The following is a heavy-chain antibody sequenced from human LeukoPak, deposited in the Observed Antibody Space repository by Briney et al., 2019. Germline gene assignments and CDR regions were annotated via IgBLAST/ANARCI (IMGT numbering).Heavy chain of an antibody. Sequence: PGRSLRLSCAASGFTFSSYAMHWVGQAPGKGLEWVAVISYDGSNKYYADSVKGRFTISRDNSKNTLYLQMNSLRAEDTAVYYCARDQNRGYFDWLYDFDYWGQGTLVTVSS. D-gene: IGHD3-9*01. CDR2: ISYDGSNK. V-gene: IGHV3-30*01. CDR1: GFTFSSYA. CDR3: ARDQNRGYFDWLYDFDY. J-gene: IGHJ4*02.